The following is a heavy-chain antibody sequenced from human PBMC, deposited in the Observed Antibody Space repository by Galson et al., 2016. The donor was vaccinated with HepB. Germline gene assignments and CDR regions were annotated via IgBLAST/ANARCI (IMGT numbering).Heavy chain of an antibody. D-gene: IGHD3-9*01. CDR2: ISYGGNNK. Sequence: SLRLSCAASGFTFSTCGMHWVRQAPGKGLEWVAVISYGGNNKYYADSVKGRFTISRDNSRNTLYLQMNSLRAEDTALYYCARLHFDTFPSPGYWGQGTLVTVSS. J-gene: IGHJ4*02. V-gene: IGHV3-30*03. CDR1: GFTFSTCG. CDR3: ARLHFDTFPSPGY.